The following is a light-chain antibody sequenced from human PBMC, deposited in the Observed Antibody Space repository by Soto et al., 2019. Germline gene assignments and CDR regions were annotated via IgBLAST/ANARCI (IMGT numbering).Light chain of an antibody. CDR2: GAS. J-gene: IGKJ4*01. CDR3: QPYVTSPPT. V-gene: IGKV3-20*01. Sequence: EFLLTQSPGTLSLSPGEGATLFFRASQSVGSGYLDWYQQKPGQSPRLLIYGASSRATGIPDRFSGSGSGTDFNLSINRLETEAFAVYDCQPYVTSPPTFGGGTEVVIE. CDR1: QSVGSGY.